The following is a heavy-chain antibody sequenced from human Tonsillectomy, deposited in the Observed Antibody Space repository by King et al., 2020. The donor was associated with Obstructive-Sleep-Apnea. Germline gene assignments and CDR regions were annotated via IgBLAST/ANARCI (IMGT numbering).Heavy chain of an antibody. V-gene: IGHV3-7*01. CDR1: GFTFSNYW. D-gene: IGHD1-26*01. CDR2: IKQDGSEK. Sequence: DVQLVESGGGLVQPGGSLRLSCAASGFTFSNYWMTWVRQAPGKGLEWVATIKQDGSEKYYVDSVKGRFTISRDNAKNSLYLQMNSLRAEDTAVYYCARDRDTGAQWELLQGYYFDYWGQGTLVTVSS. CDR3: ARDRDTGAQWELLQGYYFDY. J-gene: IGHJ4*02.